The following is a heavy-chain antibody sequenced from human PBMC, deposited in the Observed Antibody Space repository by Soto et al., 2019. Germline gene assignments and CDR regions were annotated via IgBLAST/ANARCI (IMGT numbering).Heavy chain of an antibody. Sequence: GGSLRLSCAASGFTFSDYEMNWVRQAPGKGLEWVSYMSSGGTTMYYGDSVKGRFTISRDTAKNLLYLQMNSLRAEDTAVYYCVRDGSSGWHFDSWGQGTLVTVSS. D-gene: IGHD6-19*01. CDR3: VRDGSSGWHFDS. V-gene: IGHV3-48*03. CDR2: MSSGGTTM. J-gene: IGHJ4*02. CDR1: GFTFSDYE.